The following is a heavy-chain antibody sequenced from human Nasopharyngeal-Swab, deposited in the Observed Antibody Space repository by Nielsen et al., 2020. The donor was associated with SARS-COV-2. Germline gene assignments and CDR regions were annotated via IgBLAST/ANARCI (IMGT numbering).Heavy chain of an antibody. CDR2: IYYNGST. D-gene: IGHD3-22*01. V-gene: IGHV4-30-4*02. CDR1: GGSISSGYYY. CDR3: ARAPITMIVVVQAFDI. J-gene: IGHJ3*02. Sequence: SDPLSLTCTVSGGSISSGYYYWSWVRQPPGKGLEWIGYIYYNGSTYYNPSLKSRVTISVDTSKNQFSLKLSSVTAADTAVYYCARAPITMIVVVQAFDIWGQGTMVTVSS.